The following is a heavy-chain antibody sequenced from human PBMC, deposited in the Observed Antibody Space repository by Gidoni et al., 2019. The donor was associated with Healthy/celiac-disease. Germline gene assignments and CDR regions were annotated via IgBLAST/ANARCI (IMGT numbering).Heavy chain of an antibody. J-gene: IGHJ4*02. V-gene: IGHV1-69*01. CDR2: LIPIFGTA. CDR3: ARLNYDCWSGYYGGRAYFDY. CDR1: VGTFSSYA. Sequence: PGSSVKVSCKASVGTFSSYAISWVRQAPGQGLEWMGGLIPIFGTANYAQKFQGRVTITADESTSTAYMELSSLRSEDTAVYYCARLNYDCWSGYYGGRAYFDYWGQGTLVTVSS. D-gene: IGHD3-3*01.